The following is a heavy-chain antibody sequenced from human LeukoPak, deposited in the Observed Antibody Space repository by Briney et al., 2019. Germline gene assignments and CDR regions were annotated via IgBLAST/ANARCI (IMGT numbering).Heavy chain of an antibody. CDR2: ISSSSSTI. J-gene: IGHJ4*02. D-gene: IGHD3-22*01. Sequence: GGSLRLSCAASGFTFSNARMSWVRQAPGRGLEWVSYISSSSSTIYYADSVKGRFTISRDNAKNSLYLQMNSLRAEDTAVYYCARVLHKRNYDSSDYYGYWGQGILVTVSS. CDR3: ARVLHKRNYDSSDYYGY. V-gene: IGHV3-48*01. CDR1: GFTFSNAR.